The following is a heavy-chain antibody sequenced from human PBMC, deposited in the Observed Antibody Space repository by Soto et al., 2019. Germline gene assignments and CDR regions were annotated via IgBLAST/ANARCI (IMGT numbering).Heavy chain of an antibody. Sequence: EVQLVESGGGLVQPGGSLRLSCAASGFPFSSHGMHWVRQAPGKGLAWVSRINSDGSSTGYVDSVKGRFTISRDNAKEKLYMQTHSLRADDTAMYYCVRDGYDFASGPFDFWGEGTLVTVTS. CDR1: GFPFSSHG. J-gene: IGHJ4*02. CDR2: INSDGSST. D-gene: IGHD2-2*03. V-gene: IGHV3-74*01. CDR3: VRDGYDFASGPFDF.